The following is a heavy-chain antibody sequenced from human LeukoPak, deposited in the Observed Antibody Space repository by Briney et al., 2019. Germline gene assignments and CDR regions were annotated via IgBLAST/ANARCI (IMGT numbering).Heavy chain of an antibody. D-gene: IGHD3-16*02. Sequence: GGSLRLSCAASGFTFSSYSMNWVRQAPGKGLEWVSSISSSSSYIYYADSVKGRFTISRDNAKNSLYLQMNSLRVEDTAVYYCARCKARYDYIWRNHRYDDYYYMDVWGKGTTVTVSS. J-gene: IGHJ6*03. CDR2: ISSSSSYI. CDR3: ARCKARYDYIWRNHRYDDYYYMDV. V-gene: IGHV3-21*01. CDR1: GFTFSSYS.